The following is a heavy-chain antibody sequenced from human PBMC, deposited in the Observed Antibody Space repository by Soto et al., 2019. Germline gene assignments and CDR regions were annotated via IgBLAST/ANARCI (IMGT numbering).Heavy chain of an antibody. J-gene: IGHJ3*02. CDR1: GFTFSSYC. CDR2: IWYDGSNK. V-gene: IGHV3-33*01. Sequence: GVSLRLSFAASGFTFSSYCMHWVRQAPGKGLEWVAVIWYDGSNKYYADSVKGRFTTSRDNSKNTLYLQMNSLRAEDTAVYYCARGSGYYDSSGYYPDDAFDIWGQGTMVTVSS. D-gene: IGHD3-22*01. CDR3: ARGSGYYDSSGYYPDDAFDI.